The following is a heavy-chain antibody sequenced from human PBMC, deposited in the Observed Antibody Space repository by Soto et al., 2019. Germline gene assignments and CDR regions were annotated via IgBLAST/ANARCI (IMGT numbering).Heavy chain of an antibody. CDR1: GFTFTSSA. D-gene: IGHD6-13*01. Sequence: SVKVSCKASGFTFTSSAVQWVRQARGQRLEWIGWIVVGSGNTNYAQKLQERVTITRDMSTSTAYMELSSLRSEDTAVYYCAAIIPYYSSNPIDYWGQGTLVTVSS. CDR3: AAIIPYYSSNPIDY. V-gene: IGHV1-58*01. J-gene: IGHJ4*02. CDR2: IVVGSGNT.